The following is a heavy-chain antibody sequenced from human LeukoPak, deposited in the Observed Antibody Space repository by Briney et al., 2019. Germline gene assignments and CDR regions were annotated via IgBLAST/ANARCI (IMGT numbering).Heavy chain of an antibody. Sequence: PGGSLRLSCAASGFTFSSYSMKWVRQAPGKGLEWVSSISSSSGYEHYADSVKGRFTISRDNAKNSLYLQMNSLRAEDMAVYYCAKGVTAMPYYYYGTDVWGQGTTVTVSS. D-gene: IGHD2-21*02. CDR1: GFTFSSYS. CDR3: AKGVTAMPYYYYGTDV. J-gene: IGHJ6*02. V-gene: IGHV3-21*01. CDR2: ISSSSGYE.